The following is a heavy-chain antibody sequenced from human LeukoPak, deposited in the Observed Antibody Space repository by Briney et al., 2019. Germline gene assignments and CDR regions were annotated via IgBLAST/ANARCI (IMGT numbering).Heavy chain of an antibody. CDR3: ARVGSYYDMDV. J-gene: IGHJ6*02. D-gene: IGHD3-10*01. CDR1: GFTVSSKY. Sequence: GGSLRLSCAASGFTVSSKYMNWVRQAPGKGLEWVSVIESGGSTYYADSVKGRFTVSRDNFQNTLYLQMNSLRAEDTAVYYCARVGSYYDMDVWGQGTTVTVSS. V-gene: IGHV3-53*01. CDR2: IESGGST.